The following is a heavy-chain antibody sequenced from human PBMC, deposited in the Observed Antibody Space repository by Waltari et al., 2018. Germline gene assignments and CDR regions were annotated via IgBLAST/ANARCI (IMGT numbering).Heavy chain of an antibody. V-gene: IGHV4-39*01. CDR2: VSYSGTT. CDR1: CVPITSHRNY. D-gene: IGHD5-12*01. Sequence: QLQLQESGPRLVRPSETLSPLCRLLCVPITSHRNYWAWARQSPGQGLEWIGTVSYSGTTYISPSLKSRVSVSRDTSKNQVSLILGSVTAADMAVYYCATYIGASVGTAAFDVWGQGTMVTVSS. J-gene: IGHJ3*01. CDR3: ATYIGASVGTAAFDV.